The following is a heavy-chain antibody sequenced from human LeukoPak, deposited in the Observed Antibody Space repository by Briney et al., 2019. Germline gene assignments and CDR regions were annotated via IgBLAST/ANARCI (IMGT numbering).Heavy chain of an antibody. CDR3: ARGAFRITMVRGVTHFDY. D-gene: IGHD3-10*01. J-gene: IGHJ4*02. CDR1: GGSFSGYY. Sequence: SETLSLTCAVYGGSFSGYYWSWIRQPPGKGLEWIGEINHSGSTNYNPSLKSRVTISVDTSKNQFSLKLSSVTAADTAVYYCARGAFRITMVRGVTHFDYWGKGTLVTVSS. CDR2: INHSGST. V-gene: IGHV4-34*01.